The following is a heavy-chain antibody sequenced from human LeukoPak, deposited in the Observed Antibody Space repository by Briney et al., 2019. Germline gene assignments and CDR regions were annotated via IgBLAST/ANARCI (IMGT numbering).Heavy chain of an antibody. V-gene: IGHV3-21*01. CDR1: GFTFTTYS. J-gene: IGHJ4*02. D-gene: IGHD3-10*01. CDR3: ARVGAIDGSGSYYFAFDY. CDR2: ISSGSSAI. Sequence: PGGSLRLSCEASGFTFTTYSMTWVRQAPGKGLEWVSLISSGSSAIFSADALKGRFTISRDDAKNLLYLDMNSLRAEDTAVYYCARVGAIDGSGSYYFAFDYWGQGTLVTVSS.